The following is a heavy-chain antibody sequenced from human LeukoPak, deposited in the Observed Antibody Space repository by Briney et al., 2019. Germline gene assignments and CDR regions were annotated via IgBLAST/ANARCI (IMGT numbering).Heavy chain of an antibody. CDR1: GGSISRHH. D-gene: IGHD2-8*02. CDR2: INYSGAT. Sequence: SETLSLTCSVSGGSISRHHWSWIRQPPGKGLEWIGYINYSGATNYNPSLKSRVTMSVDTSKNLVSLKLNSVTAADTARYYCARDSLATTGISFHYWGQGTLVAVSS. CDR3: ARDSLATTGISFHY. J-gene: IGHJ4*02. V-gene: IGHV4-59*11.